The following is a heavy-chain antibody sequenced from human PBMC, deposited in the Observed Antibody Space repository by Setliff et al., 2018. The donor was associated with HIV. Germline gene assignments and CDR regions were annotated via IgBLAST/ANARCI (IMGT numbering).Heavy chain of an antibody. V-gene: IGHV4-59*01. Sequence: SETLSLTCTVSGGSISSYYWTWIRQPPGKGLEWIGYIYYSGSTKYNSSLKSRVTISVDASKKQFSLKLSSVTAADTAVYYCTRRGLDYYGMDVWGQGTTVTVSS. CDR3: TRRGLDYYGMDV. D-gene: IGHD2-2*03. J-gene: IGHJ6*02. CDR2: IYYSGST. CDR1: GGSISSYY.